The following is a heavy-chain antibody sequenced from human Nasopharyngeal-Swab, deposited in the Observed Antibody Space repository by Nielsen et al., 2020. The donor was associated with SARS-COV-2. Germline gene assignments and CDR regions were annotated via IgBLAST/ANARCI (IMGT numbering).Heavy chain of an antibody. Sequence: SETLSLTCTVSGDSISRYYWSWIRQPPGKGLEWIGYVYYSGNTNYNPSLKSRVTISVDTSKNQFSLKLSSVTAADTAVYYCARGGPRNWFDPWGQGTLVTVSS. CDR3: ARGGPRNWFDP. CDR2: VYYSGNT. D-gene: IGHD3-10*01. J-gene: IGHJ5*02. CDR1: GDSISRYY. V-gene: IGHV4-59*12.